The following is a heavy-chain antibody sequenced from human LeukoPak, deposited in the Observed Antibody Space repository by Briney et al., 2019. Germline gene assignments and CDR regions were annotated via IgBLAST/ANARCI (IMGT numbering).Heavy chain of an antibody. CDR3: ARVMVQIQLWLLPPDLYYMDV. CDR2: ISYDGSTK. J-gene: IGHJ6*03. D-gene: IGHD5-18*01. CDR1: GFTFSNYA. Sequence: GRSLRLSCAASGFTFSNYAIHWVRQAPGKGLEWVAVISYDGSTKYYADSVKGRFTISRDNAKNSLYLQMNSLRAEDTAVYYCARVMVQIQLWLLPPDLYYMDVWGKGTTVTVSS. V-gene: IGHV3-30*04.